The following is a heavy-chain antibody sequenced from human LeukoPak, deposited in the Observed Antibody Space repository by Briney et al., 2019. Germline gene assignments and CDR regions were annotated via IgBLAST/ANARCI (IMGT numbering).Heavy chain of an antibody. CDR1: GFTFSDHF. CDR3: GRNRGGSGWDVCDI. V-gene: IGHV3-11*01. CDR2: ISTNGNTK. Sequence: GGSLRLSCTASGFTFSDHFITWIRQAPGKGLEWVSYISTNGNTKYYGDSVKGRFTISRDNSKNSVDLQMNSLRAEDTALYYCGRNRGGSGWDVCDIWGQGTMVTVSS. D-gene: IGHD6-19*01. J-gene: IGHJ3*02.